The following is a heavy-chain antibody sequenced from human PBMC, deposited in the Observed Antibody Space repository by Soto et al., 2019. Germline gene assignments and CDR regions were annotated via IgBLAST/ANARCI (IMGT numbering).Heavy chain of an antibody. Sequence: SETLSLTCIVSGASISSHYWSWIRQPPGKGLEYIGYIYYSGSANYNPSLKSRVTISVDTFKNEFYLNLNSVNAAVTAMYYCARGPEGYGSGTNSNWMGYYYGMDVWGQGTTVTVSS. CDR3: ARGPEGYGSGTNSNWMGYYYGMDV. CDR2: IYYSGSA. CDR1: GASISSHY. V-gene: IGHV4-59*11. D-gene: IGHD3-10*01. J-gene: IGHJ6*02.